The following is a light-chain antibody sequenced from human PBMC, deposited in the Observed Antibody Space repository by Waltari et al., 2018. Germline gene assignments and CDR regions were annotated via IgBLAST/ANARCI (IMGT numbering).Light chain of an antibody. CDR1: NIGTKS. J-gene: IGLJ2*01. V-gene: IGLV3-21*04. Sequence: SYVLTQPPSVSVAPGETARINRDENNIGTKSVHWYTQKPGQAPVLVLYFDSDRPSGIPERFSGFNAGDTAILTISRVEAADEADYYCQVWDASTDQRIFGGGTKLTVL. CDR2: FDS. CDR3: QVWDASTDQRI.